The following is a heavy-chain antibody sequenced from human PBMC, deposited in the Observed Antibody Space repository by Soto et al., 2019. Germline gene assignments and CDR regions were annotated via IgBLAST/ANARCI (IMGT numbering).Heavy chain of an antibody. CDR1: GFTFSSYG. CDR3: AKEENWGFGMDV. V-gene: IGHV3-30*18. D-gene: IGHD7-27*01. J-gene: IGHJ6*02. Sequence: QVQLVESGGGVVQPGRSLRLSCAASGFTFSSYGMHWVRQAPGKGLEWVAVISYDGSNKYYADSVKGRFTISRDNSKNTLYLQMNSLRAEDTAVYYCAKEENWGFGMDVWGQGTTVTVSS. CDR2: ISYDGSNK.